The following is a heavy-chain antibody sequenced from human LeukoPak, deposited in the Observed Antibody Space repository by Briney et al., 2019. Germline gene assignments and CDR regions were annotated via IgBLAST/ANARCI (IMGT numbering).Heavy chain of an antibody. CDR3: ARSPAYSSSFSIDP. J-gene: IGHJ5*02. D-gene: IGHD6-6*01. CDR2: IIPIFGTA. Sequence: SVKVSCKASGGTFSSYAISWVRQAPGQGLEWMGGIIPIFGTANYAQKLQGRVTITTDESTSTAYMELSSLRSEDTAVYYCARSPAYSSSFSIDPWGQGTLVPVSS. V-gene: IGHV1-69*05. CDR1: GGTFSSYA.